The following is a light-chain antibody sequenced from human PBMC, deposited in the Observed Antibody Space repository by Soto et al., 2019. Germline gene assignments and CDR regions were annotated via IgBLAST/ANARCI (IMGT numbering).Light chain of an antibody. CDR1: NIASKS. J-gene: IGLJ2*01. Sequence: SYELTQPPSVSVAPGQTARITCGGNNIASKSVHWYQHRPGQAPVLVVHDDSDRPSGIPERFSGSNSENTATLTITRVEAVDEADYYCQVWDTSNDHVVFGGVTKLTVL. CDR3: QVWDTSNDHVV. V-gene: IGLV3-21*02. CDR2: DDS.